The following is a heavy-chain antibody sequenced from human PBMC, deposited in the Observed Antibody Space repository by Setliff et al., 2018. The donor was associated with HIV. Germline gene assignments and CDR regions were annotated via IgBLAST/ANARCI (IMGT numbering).Heavy chain of an antibody. CDR1: GGSISSGSYY. J-gene: IGHJ3*02. V-gene: IGHV4-61*10. CDR2: INHSGST. D-gene: IGHD1-1*01. CDR3: ARGVGGTGNDAFDN. Sequence: SETLSLTCTVSGGSISSGSYYWNWIRQPAGKGLEWIGGINHSGSTKYNPSLKSRVTISVDTSKNQFSLKLNSVTAADTGLYYCARGVGGTGNDAFDNWGQGTMVTVS.